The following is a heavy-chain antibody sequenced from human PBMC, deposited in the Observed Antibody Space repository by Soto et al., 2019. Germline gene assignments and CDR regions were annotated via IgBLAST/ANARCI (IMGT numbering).Heavy chain of an antibody. J-gene: IGHJ6*02. CDR1: GGSISSSSYY. CDR2: IYYSGST. Sequence: QLQLQESGPGLVKPSETLSLTCTVSGGSISSSSYYWGWIRQPPGKGLEWIGSIYYSGSTYYIPSLKSRVTISVDPSKNPFSRTLSSVTAADTAVYYCAGHPANYYDYGMDVWGQGTTVTVSS. V-gene: IGHV4-39*01. CDR3: AGHPANYYDYGMDV.